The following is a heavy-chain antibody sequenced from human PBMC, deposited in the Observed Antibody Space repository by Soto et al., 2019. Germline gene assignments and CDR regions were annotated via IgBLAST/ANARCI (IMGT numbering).Heavy chain of an antibody. V-gene: IGHV3-53*01. CDR3: ARRGYGDYALDWYFDL. J-gene: IGHJ2*01. CDR2: IYSGGST. D-gene: IGHD4-17*01. CDR1: GFTVSSNY. Sequence: EVQLVESGGGLIQPGGSLRLSCAASGFTVSSNYMSWVRQAPGKGLEWVSVIYSGGSTYYADFVKGRFTISRDNSKNTLYLQMNSLRAEDTAVYYCARRGYGDYALDWYFDLWGRGTLVTVSS.